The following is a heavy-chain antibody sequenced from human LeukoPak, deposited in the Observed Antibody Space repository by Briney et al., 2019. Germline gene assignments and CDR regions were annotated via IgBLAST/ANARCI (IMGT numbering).Heavy chain of an antibody. Sequence: SETLSLTCTVSGGSISSGRYCWSCIRQPAGKGLEWIGRIYTSGSTNYNPSLKSRVTIPENTSKNQYSLKLGSVTAADTAVYYCASDRIEVDSFDIWGKGTMVTVSS. V-gene: IGHV4-61*02. CDR2: IYTSGST. D-gene: IGHD2-15*01. CDR1: GGSISSGRYC. CDR3: ASDRIEVDSFDI. J-gene: IGHJ3*02.